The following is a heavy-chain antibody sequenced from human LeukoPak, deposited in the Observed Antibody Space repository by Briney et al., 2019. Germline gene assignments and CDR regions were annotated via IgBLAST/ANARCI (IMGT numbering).Heavy chain of an antibody. J-gene: IGHJ3*02. V-gene: IGHV1-18*01. CDR2: ISAYNGNT. CDR3: ARGQSVRLLQTSSTYFKHVFAI. D-gene: IGHD6-13*01. Sequence: ASVKVSCKTSGYTFTNYGISWVRRAPGLGLEWMGWISAYNGNTNYAQKVQGRVTMTTDTSTSTAYMELRSLRFDDTAVYYCARGQSVRLLQTSSTYFKHVFAIWGQGSMVTVSS. CDR1: GYTFTNYG.